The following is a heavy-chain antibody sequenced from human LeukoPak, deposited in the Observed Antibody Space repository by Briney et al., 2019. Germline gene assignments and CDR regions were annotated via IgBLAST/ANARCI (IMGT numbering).Heavy chain of an antibody. CDR1: GGTFSSYA. V-gene: IGHV1-69*05. Sequence: SVKVSCKASGGTFSSYAISWVRQAPGQGLEWMGRIIPIFGTANYAQKFQGRVTITTDESTSTAYMELSSLSSEDTAVYYCAISTPADIVVVPAAIDYFDYWGQGTLVTVSS. D-gene: IGHD2-2*02. CDR3: AISTPADIVVVPAAIDYFDY. J-gene: IGHJ4*02. CDR2: IIPIFGTA.